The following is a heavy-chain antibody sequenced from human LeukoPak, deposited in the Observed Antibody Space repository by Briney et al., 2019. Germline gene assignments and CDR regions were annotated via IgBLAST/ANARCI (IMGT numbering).Heavy chain of an antibody. Sequence: PSETLSLTCTVSSGSIGSDALYWGWIRQPPGKGLEWIGSMFYSGSTFYNPSLKSRVTISVDTSKNQFSLNLSSVTAADTAVYYCARLPQGYCSGGSCDYWGQGTLVTVSS. J-gene: IGHJ4*02. CDR1: SGSIGSDALY. D-gene: IGHD2-15*01. V-gene: IGHV4-39*01. CDR2: MFYSGST. CDR3: ARLPQGYCSGGSCDY.